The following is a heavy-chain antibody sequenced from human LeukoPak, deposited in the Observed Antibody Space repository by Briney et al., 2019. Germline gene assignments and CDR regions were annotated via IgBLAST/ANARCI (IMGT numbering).Heavy chain of an antibody. V-gene: IGHV3-23*01. D-gene: IGHD6-13*01. J-gene: IGHJ4*02. CDR1: GFTFSSYA. Sequence: GGSLRLSCAASGFTFSSYAMSWVRQAPGKGLEWVSAISGSGGSTYYADSVKGRFTIPRDNSKNTLYLQMNSLRAEDTGVYYCAKVEQQLVMQYYFDYWGQGTLVTVSS. CDR2: ISGSGGST. CDR3: AKVEQQLVMQYYFDY.